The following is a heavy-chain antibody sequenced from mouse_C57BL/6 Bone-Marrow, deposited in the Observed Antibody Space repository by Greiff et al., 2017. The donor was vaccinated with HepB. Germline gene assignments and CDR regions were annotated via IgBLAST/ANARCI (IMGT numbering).Heavy chain of an antibody. Sequence: VQLQQSGSELRSPGSSVKLSCKDFDSEVFPIAYMSWVRQKPGHGFEWIGGILPSIGRTIYGEKFEDKATLEADTLSNTAYLELNSLTTEDSAIYYCAKGNYYGSSYWYFDVWGTGTTVTVSS. CDR1: DSEVFPIAY. V-gene: IGHV15-2*01. CDR3: AKGNYYGSSYWYFDV. D-gene: IGHD1-1*01. CDR2: ILPSIGRT. J-gene: IGHJ1*03.